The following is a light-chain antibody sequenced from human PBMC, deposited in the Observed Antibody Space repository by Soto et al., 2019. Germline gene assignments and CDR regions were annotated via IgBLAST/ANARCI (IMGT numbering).Light chain of an antibody. CDR2: AAS. V-gene: IGKV1-16*02. CDR1: QSVSTY. J-gene: IGKJ5*01. Sequence: TQSPDTLSFSPGDRATLSCRASQSVSTYLAWYQQKPGKAPKSLIYAASSLQTGVPSKFSGSGSGTDFTLTISSLQPEDFATYYCLQYDSYPHTFGQGTRLENK. CDR3: LQYDSYPHT.